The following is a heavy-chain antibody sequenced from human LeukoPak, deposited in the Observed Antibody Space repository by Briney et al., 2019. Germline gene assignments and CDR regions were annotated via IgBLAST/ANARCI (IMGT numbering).Heavy chain of an antibody. V-gene: IGHV4-59*12. D-gene: IGHD3-22*01. CDR2: ISDSGST. CDR3: ARDRNYDHAFDI. J-gene: IGHJ3*02. CDR1: GDSISIYY. Sequence: NPSETLSLTCTVSGDSISIYYWSWIRQPPGKGLEWIGYISDSGSTNYNPSLKSRVTMSVDTSKNQFSLKLSSVTAADTAIYFCARDRNYDHAFDIWGQGTMVTVSS.